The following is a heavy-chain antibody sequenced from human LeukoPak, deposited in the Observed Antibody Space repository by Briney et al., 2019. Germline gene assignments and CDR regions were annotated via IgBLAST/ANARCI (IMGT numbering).Heavy chain of an antibody. CDR1: GGTFSSYA. V-gene: IGHV1-69*05. Sequence: LVASVKVSCKASGGTFSSYAISWVRQAPGQGLEWMGGIIPIFGTANYAQKFQGRVTITTDESTSTAYMELSSLRSEDTAVYYCAIRDCSSTSCSNYYYYMDVWGKGTTVTVSS. D-gene: IGHD2-2*01. J-gene: IGHJ6*03. CDR3: AIRDCSSTSCSNYYYYMDV. CDR2: IIPIFGTA.